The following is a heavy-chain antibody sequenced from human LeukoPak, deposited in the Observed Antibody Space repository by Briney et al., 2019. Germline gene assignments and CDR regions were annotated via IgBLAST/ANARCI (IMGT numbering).Heavy chain of an antibody. J-gene: IGHJ4*02. V-gene: IGHV4-59*08. Sequence: PSETLSLTCTVSGGSISNYYWSWIRQPPGKGLEWIGYIYYSGSTNYNPSLKSRVTISVDTSKNRFSLKLSSVTAADTAVYYCARHFRPVSSAKYYFDYWGQGTLVAVSS. CDR2: IYYSGST. CDR3: ARHFRPVSSAKYYFDY. D-gene: IGHD3-10*01. CDR1: GGSISNYY.